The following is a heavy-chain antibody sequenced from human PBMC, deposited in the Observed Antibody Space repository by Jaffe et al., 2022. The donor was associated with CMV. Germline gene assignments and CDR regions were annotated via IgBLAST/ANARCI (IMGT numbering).Heavy chain of an antibody. CDR1: GGSISSSSYY. D-gene: IGHD1-7*01. CDR2: IYYSGST. CDR3: ARRVGITGTRLPFDY. Sequence: QLQLQESGPGLVKPSETLSLTCTVSGGSISSSSYYWGWIRQPPGKGLEWIGSIYYSGSTYYNPSLKSRVTISVDTSKNQFSLKLSSVTAADTAVYYCARRVGITGTRLPFDYWGQGSLVTVSS. V-gene: IGHV4-39*01. J-gene: IGHJ4*02.